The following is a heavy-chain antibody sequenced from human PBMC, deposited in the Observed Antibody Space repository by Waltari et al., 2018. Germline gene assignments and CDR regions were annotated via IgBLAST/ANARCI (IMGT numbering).Heavy chain of an antibody. J-gene: IGHJ6*03. V-gene: IGHV3-7*01. CDR1: GFNFNTYR. CDR3: VTYPLIGEHYYMDV. Sequence: EVQLVESGGGLVQPGGSLRLSCAASGFNFNTYRMSWARQAPGKGLEWVANIMQDGNHDHYVDSVKGRFTISRDNAKSSVYLHMSSLRVEDTAVYYCVTYPLIGEHYYMDVWGKGTTVTVSS. CDR2: IMQDGNHD. D-gene: IGHD3-16*01.